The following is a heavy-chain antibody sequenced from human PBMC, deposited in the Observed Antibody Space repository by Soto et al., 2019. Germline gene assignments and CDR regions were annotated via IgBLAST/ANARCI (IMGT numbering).Heavy chain of an antibody. D-gene: IGHD3-16*01. Sequence: GGSLRLSCAASGFTFSSYGMHWVRQAPGKVLEWVEVISYDGNNKYYADSVKGRFTISRDNSKHTLYLQMNSLRAEDTAVYYCAKELLSPYDRKALDSWGQGTLVTVSS. CDR1: GFTFSSYG. J-gene: IGHJ4*02. V-gene: IGHV3-30*18. CDR3: AKELLSPYDRKALDS. CDR2: ISYDGNNK.